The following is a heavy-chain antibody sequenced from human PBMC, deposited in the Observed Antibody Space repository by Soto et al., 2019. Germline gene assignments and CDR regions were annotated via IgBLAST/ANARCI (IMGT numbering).Heavy chain of an antibody. D-gene: IGHD3-16*01. Sequence: PGGSLRLSCAASGFTFRNYAMSWVRQAPGKGLEWVSGVSSGGGDTYYADSVKGRFIISRDNSKSTLFLQMNSLRAEDTAIYYCAKDRMSDNYVLDPFDIWGQGTMVTVSS. J-gene: IGHJ3*02. V-gene: IGHV3-23*01. CDR2: VSSGGGDT. CDR3: AKDRMSDNYVLDPFDI. CDR1: GFTFRNYA.